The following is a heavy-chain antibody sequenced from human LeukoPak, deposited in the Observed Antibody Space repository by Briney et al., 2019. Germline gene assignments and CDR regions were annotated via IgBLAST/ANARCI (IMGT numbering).Heavy chain of an antibody. D-gene: IGHD3-10*01. J-gene: IGHJ5*01. Sequence: SETLSLTFTVSGGSVSSSSYYWAWLRQPPGKGLEWIGSIYYSGSTFYNPSLKSRLIMSVDTSKNQFSLNLNSVTAADTAVYYCARDYYMLRGLHWFDPWGRGTLITVSS. CDR1: GGSVSSSSYY. V-gene: IGHV4-39*07. CDR2: IYYSGST. CDR3: ARDYYMLRGLHWFDP.